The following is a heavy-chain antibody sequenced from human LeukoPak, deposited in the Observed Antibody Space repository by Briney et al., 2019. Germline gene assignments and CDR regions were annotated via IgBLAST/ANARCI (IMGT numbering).Heavy chain of an antibody. CDR3: AKDFWSGYYPNY. J-gene: IGHJ4*02. V-gene: IGHV3-23*01. Sequence: GGSLRLSCVVSGFIFRNAWMSWVRQAPGKGLEWVSGSGSGGSTYYADSVKGRFTISRDNSKNMLYLQMNSLRAEDTAVYYCAKDFWSGYYPNYWGQGTLVTVSS. CDR2: SGSGGST. CDR1: GFIFRNAW. D-gene: IGHD3-3*01.